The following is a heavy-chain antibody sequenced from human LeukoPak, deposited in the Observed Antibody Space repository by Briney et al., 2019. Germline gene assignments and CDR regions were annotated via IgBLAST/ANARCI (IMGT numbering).Heavy chain of an antibody. CDR3: ARGLWTFDY. D-gene: IGHD2-21*01. CDR1: GGSISSYY. Sequence: SETLSLTFTVSGGSISSYYCGWIRQPPGKGLEWIGYISYSGSTNYNPSRNSRVTISLVTSKNQFSLKLSSVPAADTAMYYCARGLWTFDYWGQGTLVNVSS. J-gene: IGHJ4*02. V-gene: IGHV4-59*08. CDR2: ISYSGST.